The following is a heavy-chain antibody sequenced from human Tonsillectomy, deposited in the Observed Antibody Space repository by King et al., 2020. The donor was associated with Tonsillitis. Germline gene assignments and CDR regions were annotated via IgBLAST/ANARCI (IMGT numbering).Heavy chain of an antibody. J-gene: IGHJ5*02. CDR3: AREHGHDYGNSPFDP. CDR2: ISSSGSTI. CDR1: GFTFSDYY. D-gene: IGHD4-11*01. Sequence: VQLVESGGGLVKPGGSLRLSCAASGFTFSDYYMSWIRQAPGKGLECVSYISSSGSTIYYVDSVNGRFTLSRDNAKNSLYLQMNSLRAEDTAVYYCAREHGHDYGNSPFDPWGQGTLVTVSS. V-gene: IGHV3-11*01.